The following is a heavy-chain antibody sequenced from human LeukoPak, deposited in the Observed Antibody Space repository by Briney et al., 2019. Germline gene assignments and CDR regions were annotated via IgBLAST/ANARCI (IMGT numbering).Heavy chain of an antibody. D-gene: IGHD3-22*01. J-gene: IGHJ3*02. Sequence: GGSLRLSCAASGFTFSSYSMNWVRQAPGKGLERVSYISSSSSTIYYADSVKGRFTVSRDNAKNSLYLQMNSLRAEDTAVYYCARSPRSGYYYPNAFDIWGQGTMVTVSS. V-gene: IGHV3-48*01. CDR3: ARSPRSGYYYPNAFDI. CDR1: GFTFSSYS. CDR2: ISSSSSTI.